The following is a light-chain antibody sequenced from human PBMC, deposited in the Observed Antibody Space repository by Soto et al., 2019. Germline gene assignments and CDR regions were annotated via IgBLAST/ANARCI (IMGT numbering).Light chain of an antibody. CDR3: QQYSNRPPT. CDR1: QDISNY. J-gene: IGKJ4*01. V-gene: IGKV1-33*01. CDR2: DAS. Sequence: DIQITHSPSPLSASVGDRVTITCQASQDISNYLNWYQQKTGKAPNLLIYDASNLETGVPPRFSGSGSGTDFTFTISSMQPEDIAVYYCQQYSNRPPTFGGGTKVDIK.